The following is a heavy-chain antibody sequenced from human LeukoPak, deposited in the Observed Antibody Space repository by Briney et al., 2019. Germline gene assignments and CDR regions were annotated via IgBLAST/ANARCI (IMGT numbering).Heavy chain of an antibody. CDR1: GDSINSFY. J-gene: IGHJ2*01. CDR3: ARGLYGATWYFDL. D-gene: IGHD4-17*01. CDR2: IYTSGST. Sequence: SETLSLTCTVSGDSINSFYWSWIRQPAGKGLEWIGRIYTSGSTNYSPSLKSRVTMSVDTSKNQFSLKLTSVTAADTAVYYFARGLYGATWYFDLWGRGTLVTVSS. V-gene: IGHV4-4*07.